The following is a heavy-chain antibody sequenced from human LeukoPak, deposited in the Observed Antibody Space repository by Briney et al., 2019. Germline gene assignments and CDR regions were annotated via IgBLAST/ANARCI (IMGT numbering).Heavy chain of an antibody. D-gene: IGHD3-16*01. CDR3: ARFSHRRGAFDI. CDR2: ISAYNGNT. CDR1: GYTFTSYG. Sequence: ASVKVSCKASGYTFTSYGISWVRQAPGQGLEWMGWISAYNGNTNYAQKLQGRVTMTTDTSTSTAYMELRSLRSDGTAVYYCARFSHRRGAFDIWGQGIMVTVSS. J-gene: IGHJ3*02. V-gene: IGHV1-18*01.